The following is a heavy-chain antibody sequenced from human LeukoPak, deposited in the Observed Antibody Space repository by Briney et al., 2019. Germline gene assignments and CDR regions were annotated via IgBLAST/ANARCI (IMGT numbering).Heavy chain of an antibody. J-gene: IGHJ4*02. CDR2: IYDSGST. Sequence: PSETLSLTCAVSGGSISSGGYSWSWIRQPPGKGLEWIGYIYDSGSTYYTPSLKSRVTISVDRSKNQFSLKLNSVTAADTAVYYCATAVGLGELDYWGQGTLVTVSS. D-gene: IGHD4-23*01. CDR1: GGSISSGGYS. V-gene: IGHV4-30-2*01. CDR3: ATAVGLGELDY.